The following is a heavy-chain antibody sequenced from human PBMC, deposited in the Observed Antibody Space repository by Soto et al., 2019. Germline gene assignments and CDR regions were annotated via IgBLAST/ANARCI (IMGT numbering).Heavy chain of an antibody. D-gene: IGHD3-10*01. CDR1: GFTLSGRS. J-gene: IGHJ6*04. V-gene: IGHV3-74*01. Sequence: EVQLVESGGGLVQPGGSLRLSCAASGFTLSGRSMHWVRQAPGKGLVWVSGIDNAGTDSTYADSVKGRSTSSRDNAKNMLYLQMNSLRVEDAAVYYCARGWFGPDVWGKGTTVTVSS. CDR2: IDNAGTDS. CDR3: ARGWFGPDV.